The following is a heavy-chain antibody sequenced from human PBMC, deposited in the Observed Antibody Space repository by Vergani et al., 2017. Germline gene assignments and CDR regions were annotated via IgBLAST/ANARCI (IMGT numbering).Heavy chain of an antibody. CDR1: GYTFTSYA. CDR3: ARFQLLRNWFDP. J-gene: IGHJ5*02. D-gene: IGHD2-2*01. CDR2: INAGNGNT. V-gene: IGHV1-3*01. Sequence: QVQLVQSGAEVKKPGASVKVSCKASGYTFTSYAMHWVRQAPGQRLEWMGWINAGNGNTKYSQKFQGRVTITRDTSTSTAYMELRSLRSDDTAVYYCARFQLLRNWFDPWGQGTLVTVSS.